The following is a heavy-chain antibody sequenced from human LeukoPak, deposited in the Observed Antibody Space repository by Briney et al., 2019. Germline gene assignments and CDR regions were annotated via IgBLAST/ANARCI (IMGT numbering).Heavy chain of an antibody. Sequence: GGSLRLSCAASGFTFSSYGMLWVRQAPGKGLEWVAVIWYDGSNKYYADSVKGRFTISRDNSKNTLYLQMNSLRAEDTAVYYCARGNGDYPSWYFDYWGQGTLVTVSS. D-gene: IGHD4-17*01. CDR2: IWYDGSNK. J-gene: IGHJ4*02. CDR1: GFTFSSYG. V-gene: IGHV3-33*01. CDR3: ARGNGDYPSWYFDY.